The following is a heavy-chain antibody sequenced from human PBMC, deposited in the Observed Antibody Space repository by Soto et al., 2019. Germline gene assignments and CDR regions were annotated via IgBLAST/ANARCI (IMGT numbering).Heavy chain of an antibody. Sequence: QVQLVQSGAEVKKPGASVKVSCKASGYTFTSYDINWVRQATGQGLEWMGWMNPNSGNTGYAQKFQDRVTMTRNTSISTAYMELSSLRSEDTAVYYCAQAGSYYDFWSGYEPDAFDIWGQGTMVTVSS. CDR2: MNPNSGNT. V-gene: IGHV1-8*01. CDR3: AQAGSYYDFWSGYEPDAFDI. J-gene: IGHJ3*02. D-gene: IGHD3-3*01. CDR1: GYTFTSYD.